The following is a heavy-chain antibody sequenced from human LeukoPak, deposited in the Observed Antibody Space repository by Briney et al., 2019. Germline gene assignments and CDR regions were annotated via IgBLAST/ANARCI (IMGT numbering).Heavy chain of an antibody. J-gene: IGHJ4*02. D-gene: IGHD3-22*01. V-gene: IGHV3-23*01. CDR3: AKGFYDSSGYPEVGVDY. CDR2: ISGSGGST. Sequence: GGSLRLSCAASGFTFSSYAMSWVRQAPGKGLEWVSAISGSGGSTYYADSVKGRFTISRDNSKNTLYLQMNSLRAEDTAVYYCAKGFYDSSGYPEVGVDYWGQGTPVTVSS. CDR1: GFTFSSYA.